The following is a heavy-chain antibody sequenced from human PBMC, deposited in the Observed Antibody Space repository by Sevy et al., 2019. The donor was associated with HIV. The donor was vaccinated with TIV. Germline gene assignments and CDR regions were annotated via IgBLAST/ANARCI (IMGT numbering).Heavy chain of an antibody. Sequence: GGSLRLSCAASGFTFSKYSMSWVRQPPGKGLEWVSTLSFGCGEIKYADSVKGRFPISKDNSKSSVYLQMNNLGPEDTAVYYCAREGCTKPHDYWGQGTLVTVSS. D-gene: IGHD2-8*01. CDR1: GFTFSKYS. CDR3: AREGCTKPHDY. V-gene: IGHV3-23*01. J-gene: IGHJ4*02. CDR2: LSFGCGEI.